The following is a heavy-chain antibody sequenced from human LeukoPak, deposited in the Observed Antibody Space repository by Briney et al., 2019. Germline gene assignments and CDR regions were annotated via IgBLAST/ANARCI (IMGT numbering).Heavy chain of an antibody. CDR3: ARDRPDY. J-gene: IGHJ4*02. CDR1: GFTFSSYE. V-gene: IGHV3-48*03. CDR2: ILNSGTTT. Sequence: GGSLRLSCAASGFTFSSYEMNWVRQAPGKGLEWVSYILNSGTTTYYADSVKCRFTISRDNAKNSLYLQMNSLRAEDTGVYYCARDRPDYWGQGILVTVSS.